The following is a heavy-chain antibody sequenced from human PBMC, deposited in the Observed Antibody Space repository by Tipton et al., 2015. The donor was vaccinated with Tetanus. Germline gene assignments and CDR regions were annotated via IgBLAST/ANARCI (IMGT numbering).Heavy chain of an antibody. CDR3: ARPYGSGSDDAFDI. D-gene: IGHD3-10*01. J-gene: IGHJ3*02. CDR1: GFTFSDYY. V-gene: IGHV3-11*01. Sequence: SLRLSCAASGFTFSDYYMSWIRQAPGKGLEWVSYISSSGGTIYYADSVKGRFTISRDNAKNSLYLQMNSLRAEDTAVYYCARPYGSGSDDAFDIWGQGTMVTVSS. CDR2: ISSSGGTI.